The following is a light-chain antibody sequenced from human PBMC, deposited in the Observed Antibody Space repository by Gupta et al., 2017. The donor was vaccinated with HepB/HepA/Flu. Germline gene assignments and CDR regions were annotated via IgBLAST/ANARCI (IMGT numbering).Light chain of an antibody. CDR1: QSISSY. V-gene: IGKV1-39*01. Sequence: DIQMTQSPSSLSASVGDRVTITCRASQSISSYLNWYKQKPGKAPKLLIYAASSLQSGVPSRFSGSGYGTDFTLTISSRQPEDFATYYCQQSYSTPRGTFGQGTKVEIK. J-gene: IGKJ1*01. CDR2: AAS. CDR3: QQSYSTPRGT.